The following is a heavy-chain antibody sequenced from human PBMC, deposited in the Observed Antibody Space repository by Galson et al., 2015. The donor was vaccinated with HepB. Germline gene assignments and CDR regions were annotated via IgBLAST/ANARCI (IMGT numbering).Heavy chain of an antibody. D-gene: IGHD6-19*01. J-gene: IGHJ4*02. Sequence: QSGAEVKKPGESLRISCKGSGYSFTSYWISWVRQMPGKGLEWMGRIDPSDSYTNYSPSFQGHVTISADKSISTAYLQWSSLKASDTAMYYCARRGIRGRWLVEDGDYFDYWGQGTLVTVSS. CDR1: GYSFTSYW. CDR2: IDPSDSYT. CDR3: ARRGIRGRWLVEDGDYFDY. V-gene: IGHV5-10-1*01.